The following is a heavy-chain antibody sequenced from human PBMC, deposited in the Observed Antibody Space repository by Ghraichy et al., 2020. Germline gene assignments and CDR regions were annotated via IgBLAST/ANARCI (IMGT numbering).Heavy chain of an antibody. V-gene: IGHV3-48*01. Sequence: GGSLRLSCEGSGFSFSDYSMIWVRLTPRKALEWVSYITRSSITIFYTDSVKGRFTISRDNAKNSLYLQMNSLRAEDTAVYYCARLPLPRRAAVGDWYFDLWSRGTLVQVSS. CDR3: ARLPLPRRAAVGDWYFDL. J-gene: IGHJ2*01. D-gene: IGHD6-13*01. CDR2: ITRSSITI. CDR1: GFSFSDYS.